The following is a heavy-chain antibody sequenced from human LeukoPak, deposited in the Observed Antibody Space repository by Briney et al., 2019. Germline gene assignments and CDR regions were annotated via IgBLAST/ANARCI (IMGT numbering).Heavy chain of an antibody. J-gene: IGHJ5*02. Sequence: PSETLSLTCTVSGGSISSYYWSWIRQPAGKGLEWIGRIYTSGSTNYNPSLKSRVTTSVDKSKNQFSLKLSSVTAADTAVYYCARSPSITMIGAWGQGTLVTVSS. CDR1: GGSISSYY. V-gene: IGHV4-4*07. CDR2: IYTSGST. D-gene: IGHD3-22*01. CDR3: ARSPSITMIGA.